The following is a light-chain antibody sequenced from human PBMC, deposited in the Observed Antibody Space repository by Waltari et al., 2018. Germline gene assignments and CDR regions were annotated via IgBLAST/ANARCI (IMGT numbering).Light chain of an antibody. Sequence: QAGLTQPPSVSKGLRQTATLPCTGDNNNVGYEGATWLQQHQGHPPKLLFYRNNKRPSGISERFSASRSGSTASLTITGLQTEDEADYYCSAWDRSLGAWVFGGGTKLTVL. J-gene: IGLJ3*02. CDR1: NNNVGYEG. CDR2: RNN. CDR3: SAWDRSLGAWV. V-gene: IGLV10-54*04.